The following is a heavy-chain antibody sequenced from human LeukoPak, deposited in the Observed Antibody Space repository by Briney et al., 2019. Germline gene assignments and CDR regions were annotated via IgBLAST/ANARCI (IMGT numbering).Heavy chain of an antibody. CDR1: GYTFTSFY. J-gene: IGHJ6*03. Sequence: ASVRVSCKASGYTFTSFYVHWVRQAPGQGLEWMGVINPSDGSTNHAQKFQGRVTMTRDTSTSTAYMELSSLRSEDTAVYYCARALGYCSGGSCYSPGYYYYYMDVWGKGTTVTVSS. CDR2: INPSDGST. CDR3: ARALGYCSGGSCYSPGYYYYYMDV. D-gene: IGHD2-15*01. V-gene: IGHV1-46*01.